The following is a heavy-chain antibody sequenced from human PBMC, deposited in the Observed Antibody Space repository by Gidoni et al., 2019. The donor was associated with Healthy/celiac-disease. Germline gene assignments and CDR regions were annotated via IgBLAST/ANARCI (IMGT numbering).Heavy chain of an antibody. V-gene: IGHV2-70*15. CDR1: GFSLSTSGMG. D-gene: IGHD5-18*01. Sequence: QVTLRESGPALVKPTQTLTLTCTFSGFSLSTSGMGVSWIRQTPGKALEWLARIDWDDDKYYSTSLKTRLTISKDTSKHQVVLTMTNMDPVDTATYYCARDTAMYPYYYYGMDVWGQGTTVTVSS. CDR2: IDWDDDK. J-gene: IGHJ6*02. CDR3: ARDTAMYPYYYYGMDV.